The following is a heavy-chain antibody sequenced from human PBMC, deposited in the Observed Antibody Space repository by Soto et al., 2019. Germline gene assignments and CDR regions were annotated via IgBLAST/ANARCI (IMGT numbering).Heavy chain of an antibody. CDR1: GFTFSNDA. Sequence: EVQVLDSGGGLVQPGGSQRLSCEASGFTFSNDAMSWVRQAPGKVLEWVSTISATGSTLYADSVKGRFTISRDNSKNTVYLQMNFLRAEDTAVYYCAKVSNKWAVAQRGYFDYWGQGTLVTVSS. V-gene: IGHV3-23*01. D-gene: IGHD6-19*01. CDR2: ISATGST. J-gene: IGHJ4*02. CDR3: AKVSNKWAVAQRGYFDY.